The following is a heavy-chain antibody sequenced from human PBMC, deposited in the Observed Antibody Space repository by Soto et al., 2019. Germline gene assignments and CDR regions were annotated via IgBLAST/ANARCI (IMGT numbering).Heavy chain of an antibody. D-gene: IGHD3-3*01. Sequence: GGSLRLSCAASGFNFSSYAMSWVRQAPGKGLEWVSAISGSGGSTYYADSVKGRFTISRDNAKNSLYLQMNSLRAEDTAVYYCARDLYIFGVVMNYYYMDVWGKGTTVTVSS. V-gene: IGHV3-23*01. CDR1: GFNFSSYA. J-gene: IGHJ6*03. CDR3: ARDLYIFGVVMNYYYMDV. CDR2: ISGSGGST.